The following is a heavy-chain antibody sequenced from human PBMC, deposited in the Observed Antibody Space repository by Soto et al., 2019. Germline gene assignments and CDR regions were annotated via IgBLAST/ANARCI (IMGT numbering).Heavy chain of an antibody. CDR2: IIPVFGTP. J-gene: IGHJ6*02. V-gene: IGHV1-69*12. D-gene: IGHD2-2*01. CDR1: GGTFTNYA. Sequence: QVQLVQSGAEVKKPGSSLKVSCKASGGTFTNYAFSWVRQAPGQGLEWMGGIIPVFGTPDYAQKFQGRVTITADESTRTASMERSSLRSDDTAVYYCARERSVGYCITTTCPKPFYYYAMDVWGQGPTVTVSS. CDR3: ARERSVGYCITTTCPKPFYYYAMDV.